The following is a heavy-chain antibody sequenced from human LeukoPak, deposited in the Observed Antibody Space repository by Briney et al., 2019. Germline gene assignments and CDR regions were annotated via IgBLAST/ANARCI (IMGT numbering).Heavy chain of an antibody. V-gene: IGHV3-30*18. J-gene: IGHJ4*02. CDR2: ISYDGSNK. CDR3: ANFGTTGTTSWDY. D-gene: IGHD1-1*01. CDR1: GFTFSSYG. Sequence: GRSLRLSCAASGFTFSSYGMHWVRQAPGKGLEWVAVISYDGSNKYYADSVKGRFTISRDNSKNTLYLQMNTLRAEDTAVYFCANFGTTGTTSWDYWGQGTLVTVSS.